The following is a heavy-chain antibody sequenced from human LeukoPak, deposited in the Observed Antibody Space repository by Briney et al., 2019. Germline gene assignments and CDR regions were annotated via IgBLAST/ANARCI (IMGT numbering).Heavy chain of an antibody. D-gene: IGHD3-22*01. Sequence: GGSLRLSCAASGFTFSSYGMHWVRQAPGKGLEWVAFIRYDGSNKYYADSVKGRFTISRDNAKNSLYLQMNSLRAEDTAVYYCARDDWSVNSSGYYRFDYWGQGTLVTVSS. CDR1: GFTFSSYG. CDR3: ARDDWSVNSSGYYRFDY. CDR2: IRYDGSNK. J-gene: IGHJ4*02. V-gene: IGHV3-30*02.